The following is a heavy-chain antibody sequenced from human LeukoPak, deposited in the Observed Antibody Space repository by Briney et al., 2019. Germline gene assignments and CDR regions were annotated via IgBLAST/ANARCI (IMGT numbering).Heavy chain of an antibody. CDR1: VYSFTSYW. J-gene: IGHJ3*02. CDR2: IYPGDSDT. D-gene: IGHD3-22*01. V-gene: IGHV5-51*01. CDR3: ARHATRSGYYPDAFDI. Sequence: GESLKIAGKGSVYSFTSYWIGWVRQMPGKGLEWMGIIYPGDSDTRYSPSFQGQVTISADKSISTAYLQWSSLKASDTAMYYCARHATRSGYYPDAFDIWGQGTMVTVSS.